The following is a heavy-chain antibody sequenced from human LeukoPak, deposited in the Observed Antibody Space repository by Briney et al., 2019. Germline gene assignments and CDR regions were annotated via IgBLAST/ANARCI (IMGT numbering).Heavy chain of an antibody. Sequence: ESGPTLVKPTQTLTLTCSFSGFSLSTSGVGVGWIRQSPGKALEWLALIYWDDDKRYSPSLKTRLAIMKDTSNNQVVLIMTNMDPVDTATYYCAHRRIGYNWNHGDFDYWGQGNLVTVSS. CDR3: AHRRIGYNWNHGDFDY. CDR2: IYWDDDK. V-gene: IGHV2-5*02. CDR1: GFSLSTSGVG. D-gene: IGHD1-14*01. J-gene: IGHJ4*02.